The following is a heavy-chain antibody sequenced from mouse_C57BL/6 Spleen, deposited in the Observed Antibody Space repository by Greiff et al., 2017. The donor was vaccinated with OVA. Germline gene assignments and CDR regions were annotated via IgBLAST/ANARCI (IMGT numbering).Heavy chain of an antibody. CDR1: GFTFSNYW. CDR2: IRLKSDNYAT. D-gene: IGHD2-4*01. J-gene: IGHJ2*01. CDR3: TDGGLAY. Sequence: DVKLQESGGGLVQPGGSMKLSCVASGFTFSNYWMNWVRQSPEKGLEWVAQIRLKSDNYATHYAVSVKGRFTISRDDSKSSVYRQRNNLRAEDTVIYYCTDGGLAYWGQGTTLTVSS. V-gene: IGHV6-3*01.